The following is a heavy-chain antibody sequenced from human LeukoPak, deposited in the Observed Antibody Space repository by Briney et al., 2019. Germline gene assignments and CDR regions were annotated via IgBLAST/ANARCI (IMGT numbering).Heavy chain of an antibody. CDR2: IYYSGST. Sequence: KTSETLSLTCAVSGGSISSSSYYWGWIRQPPGKGLEWIGSIYYSGSTYYNPSLKSRVTISVDTSKNQFSPKLSSVTAADTAVYYCARQPSSWYWIFGYFDYWGQGTLVTVSS. D-gene: IGHD6-13*01. CDR1: GGSISSSSYY. CDR3: ARQPSSWYWIFGYFDY. J-gene: IGHJ4*02. V-gene: IGHV4-39*01.